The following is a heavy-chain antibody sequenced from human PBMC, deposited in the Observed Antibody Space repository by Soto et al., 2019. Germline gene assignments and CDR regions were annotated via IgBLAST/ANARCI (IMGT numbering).Heavy chain of an antibody. CDR1: GFTFSSYS. J-gene: IGHJ5*02. V-gene: IGHV3-48*01. CDR2: ISSSSSTI. Sequence: EVQLVESGGGLVQPGGSLRLSCAASGFTFSSYSMNWVRQAPGKGLEWVSYISSSSSTIYYADSVKGRFTISRDNAKNSLYLQMNSLRAEDTAVYYCARDRGPSSGYYPYWFDPWGQGTLVTVSS. CDR3: ARDRGPSSGYYPYWFDP. D-gene: IGHD3-22*01.